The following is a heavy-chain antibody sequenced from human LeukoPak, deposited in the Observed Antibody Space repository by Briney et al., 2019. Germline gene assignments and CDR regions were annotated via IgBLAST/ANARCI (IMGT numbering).Heavy chain of an antibody. Sequence: PGGSLRLSCAASGFTFDDYAMHWVRQAPGKGLEWVSGISWNSGSIGYADSVKGRFTISRDNAKNSLYLQTNSLRAEDTALYYCAKDISPRPDYFDYWGQGTLVTVSS. CDR2: ISWNSGSI. CDR1: GFTFDDYA. J-gene: IGHJ4*02. V-gene: IGHV3-9*01. D-gene: IGHD6-6*01. CDR3: AKDISPRPDYFDY.